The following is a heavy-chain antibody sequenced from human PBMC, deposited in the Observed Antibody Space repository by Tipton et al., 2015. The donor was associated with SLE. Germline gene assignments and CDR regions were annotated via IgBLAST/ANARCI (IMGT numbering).Heavy chain of an antibody. D-gene: IGHD1-26*01. V-gene: IGHV4-30-4*01. J-gene: IGHJ4*02. CDR3: ARVGGGLVGAIDY. CDR1: GGSISSGDYY. Sequence: TLSLTCTVSGGSISSGDYYWSWIRQPPGKGLGWIGEIYHSGSTNYNPSLKSRVTISVDKSNNLFSLKLSSVTAADTAVYYCARVGGGLVGAIDYWGQGTPVTVSS. CDR2: IYHSGST.